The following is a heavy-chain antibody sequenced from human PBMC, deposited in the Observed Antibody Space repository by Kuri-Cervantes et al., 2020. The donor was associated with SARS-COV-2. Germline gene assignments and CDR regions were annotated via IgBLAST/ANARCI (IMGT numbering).Heavy chain of an antibody. CDR3: ARVKQWLERTAFDI. Sequence: GESLKISCAASGFTFSSYSMNRVRQAPGKGLEWVSSISSSSSYIYYADSVKGRFTISRDNAKNSLYLQMNSLRAEDTAVYYCARVKQWLERTAFDIWGQGTMVTVSS. CDR2: ISSSSSYI. J-gene: IGHJ3*02. V-gene: IGHV3-21*01. CDR1: GFTFSSYS. D-gene: IGHD6-19*01.